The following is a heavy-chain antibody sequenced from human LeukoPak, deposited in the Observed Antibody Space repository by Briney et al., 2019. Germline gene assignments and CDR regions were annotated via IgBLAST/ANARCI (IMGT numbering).Heavy chain of an antibody. CDR1: GFSVSSNY. Sequence: GGSLRLSCAASGFSVSSNYLTWLRQAPGKGLECVSVIYSDSSTYYADSVKGRFTISRDNSKNTLYLQMNSLRAEDTAVYYCARGASGESFDYWGQGTLVTVSS. CDR2: IYSDSST. J-gene: IGHJ4*02. D-gene: IGHD3-10*01. V-gene: IGHV3-53*01. CDR3: ARGASGESFDY.